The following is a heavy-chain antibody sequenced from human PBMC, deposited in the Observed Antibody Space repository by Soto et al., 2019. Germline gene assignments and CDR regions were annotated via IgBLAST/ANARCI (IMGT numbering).Heavy chain of an antibody. J-gene: IGHJ5*02. V-gene: IGHV4-34*01. Sequence: SETLSLTCAVYGGSFSGYSWTWIRQPPGTGLEWIGEINHSGSTYYSPSLKSRVTISVDTSKNQFSLKLSSVTAADTAVYYCARERPDGARLDPWGQGTLVTVSS. D-gene: IGHD6-6*01. CDR1: GGSFSGYS. CDR2: INHSGST. CDR3: ARERPDGARLDP.